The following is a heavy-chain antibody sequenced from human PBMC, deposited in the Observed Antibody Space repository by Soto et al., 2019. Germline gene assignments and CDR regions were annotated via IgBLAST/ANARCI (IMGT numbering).Heavy chain of an antibody. CDR1: GGSFSGYY. CDR2: INHSGST. CDR3: ARGPWPSFDY. V-gene: IGHV4-34*01. Sequence: SETLSLTCAVYGGSFSGYYWSWIRQPPGKGLEWIGEINHSGSTNYNPSLKSRVTISVDTSKNQFSLKLSSVTAADTAVYYCARGPWPSFDYWGQGTLVTVSS. J-gene: IGHJ4*02.